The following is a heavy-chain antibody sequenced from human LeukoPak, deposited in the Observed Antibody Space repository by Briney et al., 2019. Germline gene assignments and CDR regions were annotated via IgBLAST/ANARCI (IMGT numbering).Heavy chain of an antibody. CDR3: ARGFDDYEWSAFDI. V-gene: IGHV3-33*01. J-gene: IGHJ3*02. Sequence: PGGSLRLSCAASGFTFSSYGMHWVRQAPGKGLEWVAVIWYDGSNKYYADSVKGRFTISRDNSKNTLYLQMNSLRAEDTAVYYCARGFDDYEWSAFDIWGQGTMVTVSS. D-gene: IGHD5-12*01. CDR2: IWYDGSNK. CDR1: GFTFSSYG.